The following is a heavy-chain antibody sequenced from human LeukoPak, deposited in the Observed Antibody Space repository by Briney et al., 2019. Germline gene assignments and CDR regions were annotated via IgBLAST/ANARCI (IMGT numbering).Heavy chain of an antibody. CDR3: ASTEIRRYSSSWFLDY. J-gene: IGHJ4*02. CDR2: IYTSGST. CDR1: GGSISSYY. V-gene: IGHV4-4*07. Sequence: SETLSLTCTVSGGSISSYYWSWNRQPAGKGLEWIGRIYTSGSTNYNPSLKSRVTMSVDTSKNQFSLKLSSVTAADTAVYYCASTEIRRYSSSWFLDYWGQGTLVTVSS. D-gene: IGHD6-13*01.